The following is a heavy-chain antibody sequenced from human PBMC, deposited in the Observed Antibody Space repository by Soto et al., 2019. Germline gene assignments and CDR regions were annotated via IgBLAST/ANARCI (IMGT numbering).Heavy chain of an antibody. CDR3: AKLVIGYCSGNTSDDY. J-gene: IGHJ4*02. CDR1: GFTFSYG. CDR2: ISYDSSNK. V-gene: IGHV3-30*18. D-gene: IGHD2-15*01. Sequence: VQLLESGGGLIQPGGSLRLSCAASGFTFSYGIHWLRQAPGKGLEWVAYISYDSSNKFYGDSVKGRFTNSRDNSKNTQFLPMNSLRAEDTALYYCAKLVIGYCSGNTSDDYWGQGTLVAVSS.